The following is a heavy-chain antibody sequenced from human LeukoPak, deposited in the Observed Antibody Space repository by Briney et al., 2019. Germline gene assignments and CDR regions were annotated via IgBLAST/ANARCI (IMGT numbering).Heavy chain of an antibody. Sequence: GGSPRLSSAASGFTFSSYSMNSVRQAPGEGLEWVSSISSSSSSYIYYADSVKGRFTISRDNSKNTLYLQMNSLRAEDTAVYYCARELREKIFGVVTIGYWGQGTLVTVSS. CDR1: GFTFSSYS. J-gene: IGHJ4*02. CDR2: ISSSSSSYI. V-gene: IGHV3-21*01. CDR3: ARELREKIFGVVTIGY. D-gene: IGHD3-3*01.